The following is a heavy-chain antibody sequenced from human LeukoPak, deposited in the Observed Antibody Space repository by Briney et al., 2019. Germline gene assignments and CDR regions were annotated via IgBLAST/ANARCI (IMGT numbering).Heavy chain of an antibody. CDR2: ISSSSSIK. CDR3: AGTDPGWASRDY. CDR1: GFTFSSYE. D-gene: IGHD1-26*01. J-gene: IGHJ4*02. V-gene: IGHV3-48*03. Sequence: GGSLRLSCAASGFTFSSYEMNWVRQAPGKGLEWVSYISSSSSIKRYADSVRGRFTISRDNAKNSLSLQMNSLRAEDTAVYYCAGTDPGWASRDYWGQGTLVTVSS.